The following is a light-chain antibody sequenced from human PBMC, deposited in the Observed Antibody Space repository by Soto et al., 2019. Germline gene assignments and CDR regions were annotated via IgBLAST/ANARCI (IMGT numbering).Light chain of an antibody. V-gene: IGKV3-11*01. CDR1: QSVSSY. Sequence: EIVLTQSPATLSLSPGERATLSCRASQSVSSYLAWYQQKPGQAPRLLIYDASNRATGIPARFSGSGSGTDFTLTISILAHEDFAVYYCQQRSKGLTFGGGTKVEIK. CDR3: QQRSKGLT. J-gene: IGKJ4*01. CDR2: DAS.